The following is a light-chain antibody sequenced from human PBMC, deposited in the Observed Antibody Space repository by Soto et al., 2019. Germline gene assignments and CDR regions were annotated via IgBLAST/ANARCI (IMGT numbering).Light chain of an antibody. CDR2: DAT. V-gene: IGLV2-14*03. Sequence: ALTQPASVSGSPGQSITISCTGTSSDFGGYTYVSWYQQHPGKAPKLMIFDATSRPSGVSNRFSGSKSDNTASLTIAGLQAEDEADYYCSSYTSTSTYVFGTGTKVTVL. CDR3: SSYTSTSTYV. CDR1: SSDFGGYTY. J-gene: IGLJ1*01.